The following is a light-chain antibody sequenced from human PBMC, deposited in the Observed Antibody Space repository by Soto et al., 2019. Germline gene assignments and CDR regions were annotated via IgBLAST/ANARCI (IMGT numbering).Light chain of an antibody. V-gene: IGKV3-20*01. CDR1: QSVSSN. Sequence: EIVLTQSPGTLSLSPGERATLSCRASQSVSSNLAWYQQKPGQAPRLLIYGASTRATGIPARFSGSGSGTDFTLTISRLEPEDFAVYYCQHYGSSPETFGQGTKVDIK. J-gene: IGKJ1*01. CDR3: QHYGSSPET. CDR2: GAS.